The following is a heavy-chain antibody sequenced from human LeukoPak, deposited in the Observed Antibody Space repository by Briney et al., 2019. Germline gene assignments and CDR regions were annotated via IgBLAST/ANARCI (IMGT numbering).Heavy chain of an antibody. CDR3: VRVTHYYDSGGYPYGMDV. CDR2: INTDGSST. CDR1: GFTFSSYW. V-gene: IGHV3-74*01. D-gene: IGHD3-22*01. Sequence: GGSLRLSCAASGFTFSSYWMHWVRQVPGKGLVWVSRINTDGSSTSYADSVKGRFTISRDNAKNTLYLQMNSLRAEDTAVYYCVRVTHYYDSGGYPYGMDVWGQGITVTVSS. J-gene: IGHJ6*02.